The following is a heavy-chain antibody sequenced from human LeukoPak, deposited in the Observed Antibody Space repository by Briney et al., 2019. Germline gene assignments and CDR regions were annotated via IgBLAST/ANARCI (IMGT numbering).Heavy chain of an antibody. D-gene: IGHD3-22*01. CDR2: IYYSGST. J-gene: IGHJ4*02. CDR3: ARVGYDSSGYYPIDY. V-gene: IGHV4-59*01. CDR1: GGSISSYY. Sequence: SETLSLTCTVSGGSISSYYWSWLRQPAGKGLEWIGYIYYSGSTDYNPSLKSRVTISVDTSKNQFSLKLSSVTAADTAVYYCARVGYDSSGYYPIDYWGQGTLVTVSS.